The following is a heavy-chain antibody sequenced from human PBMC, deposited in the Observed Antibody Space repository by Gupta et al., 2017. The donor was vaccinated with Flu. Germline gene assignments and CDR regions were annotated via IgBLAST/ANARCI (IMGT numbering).Heavy chain of an antibody. D-gene: IGHD2-8*01. CDR3: ARTDGTNNGFFDY. V-gene: IGHV3-7*01. CDR2: INHGGFVE. CDR1: GFTLSHDW. Sequence: DVQLVESGGGLVQVWGSLRLSCAASGFTLSHDWRSGVRQAPGKGLEWVANINHGGFVEKDVDSGKGRFTIARDNAKNSLDLQMNSLRVDDTAMYYCARTDGTNNGFFDYWGQGILVTVSS. J-gene: IGHJ4*02.